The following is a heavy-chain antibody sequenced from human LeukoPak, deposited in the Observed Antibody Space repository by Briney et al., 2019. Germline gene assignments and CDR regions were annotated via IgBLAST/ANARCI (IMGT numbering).Heavy chain of an antibody. CDR1: EFTFDAYT. Sequence: PGGSLRLSCVASEFTFDAYTMHWVRQAPGEGLEWVSLINRDGRITYYADSVKGRFTVSRDNGKNSLYLQMHSLRSEDTALYYCAKERNTIYFDYWGLGTLVTVSS. CDR2: INRDGRIT. D-gene: IGHD3-3*01. CDR3: AKERNTIYFDY. J-gene: IGHJ4*01. V-gene: IGHV3-43*01.